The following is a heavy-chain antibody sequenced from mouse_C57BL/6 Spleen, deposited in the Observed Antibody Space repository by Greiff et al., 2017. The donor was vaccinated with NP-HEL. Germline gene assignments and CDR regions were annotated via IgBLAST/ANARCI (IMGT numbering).Heavy chain of an antibody. CDR1: GYSFTDYN. Sequence: EVQLQQSGPELVKPGASVKISCKASGYSFTDYNMNWVKQSNGKSLEWIGVINPNYGTTSYNQKFKGKATLTVDQSSSTAYMQLNSLTSEDSAVYYCARSGGWLRRTPDWYFDVWGTGTTVTVSS. V-gene: IGHV1-39*01. D-gene: IGHD2-2*01. CDR3: ARSGGWLRRTPDWYFDV. J-gene: IGHJ1*03. CDR2: INPNYGTT.